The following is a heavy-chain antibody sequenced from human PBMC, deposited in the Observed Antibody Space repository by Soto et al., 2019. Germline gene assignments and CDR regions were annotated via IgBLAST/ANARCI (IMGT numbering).Heavy chain of an antibody. J-gene: IGHJ3*02. D-gene: IGHD5-12*01. CDR2: IIPILGIA. Sequence: SVKVSCKASGGTFSGYTISWVRQAPGQGLEWMGRIIPILGIATYAQKFQGRVTITADKSTSTAYMELSSLRSEDTAVYYCAGHGYDYAFDIWGQGTMVTVSS. V-gene: IGHV1-69*02. CDR1: GGTFSGYT. CDR3: AGHGYDYAFDI.